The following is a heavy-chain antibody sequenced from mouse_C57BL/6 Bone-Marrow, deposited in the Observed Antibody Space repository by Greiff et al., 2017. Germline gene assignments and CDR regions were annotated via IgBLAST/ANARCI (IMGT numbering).Heavy chain of an antibody. D-gene: IGHD1-1*01. CDR2: ISTYYGDA. CDR1: GYTFTDYA. V-gene: IGHV1-67*01. CDR3: ARSRGTTVVRYFDV. Sequence: QVQLQQSGPELVRPGVSVKISCKGSGYTFTDYAMHWVKQSHAKSLEWIGVISTYYGDASYNQKFKDKATMTVDNSSSTAYMELARLTSEDSAVYYCARSRGTTVVRYFDVWGTGTTVTVSS. J-gene: IGHJ1*03.